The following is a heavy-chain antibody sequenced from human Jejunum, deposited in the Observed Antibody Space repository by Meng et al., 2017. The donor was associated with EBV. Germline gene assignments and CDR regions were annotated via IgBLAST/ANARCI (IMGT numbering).Heavy chain of an antibody. CDR1: GDSITRGAYL. V-gene: IGHV4-30-2*01. CDR3: ARGGPDFGDYVPFDY. Sequence: QLQLQESGSGLGKPYQTLSLTCAVSGDSITRGAYLWSWIRQPPGKGLEWIGNIYHIGSTYYNPSLKSRVTISVDRSKNQFSLKLTSVTAADTAVYYCARGGPDFGDYVPFDYWGQGTLVTVSS. J-gene: IGHJ4*02. D-gene: IGHD4-17*01. CDR2: IYHIGST.